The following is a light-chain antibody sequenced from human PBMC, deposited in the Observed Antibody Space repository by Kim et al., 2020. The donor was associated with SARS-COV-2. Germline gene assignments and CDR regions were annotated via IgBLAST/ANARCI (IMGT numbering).Light chain of an antibody. V-gene: IGKV4-1*01. CDR2: WAS. Sequence: RATINCKSSQSVLYSSNNQNFFAWYQQTPGQPPKLLIYWASTRQSGVTDRFSGSGSGTDFTLAISSLQAGDVAVYYCQQYYTTPYTFGQGTKLEI. J-gene: IGKJ2*01. CDR1: QSVLYSSNNQNF. CDR3: QQYYTTPYT.